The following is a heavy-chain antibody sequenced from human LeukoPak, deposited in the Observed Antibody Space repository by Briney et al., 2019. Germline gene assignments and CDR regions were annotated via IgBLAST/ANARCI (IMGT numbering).Heavy chain of an antibody. D-gene: IGHD1-20*01. Sequence: ASVKVSCKASGYTFTSYGISWVRQAPGQGLEWMGWISAYNGNTNYAQKFQGRVTITADESTSTAYMELSSLRSEDTAVYYCASRYNWNPYYYYYYMDVWGKGTTVTVSS. CDR1: GYTFTSYG. J-gene: IGHJ6*03. CDR2: ISAYNGNT. V-gene: IGHV1-18*01. CDR3: ASRYNWNPYYYYYYMDV.